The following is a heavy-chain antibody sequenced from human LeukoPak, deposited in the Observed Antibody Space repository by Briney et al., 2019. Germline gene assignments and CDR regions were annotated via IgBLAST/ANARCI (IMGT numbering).Heavy chain of an antibody. CDR2: INSDGSST. D-gene: IGHD5-24*01. J-gene: IGHJ4*02. CDR1: GFTFSSYW. CDR3: ARSPYPSIYGYNYYFDY. V-gene: IGHV3-74*01. Sequence: SGGSLRLSCAASGFTFSSYWMHWVRQAPGKGLVWVSRINSDGSSTSYADSVKGRFTISRDNAKNTLYLQMNSLRAEDTAVYYCARSPYPSIYGYNYYFDYWRQGTLVTVSS.